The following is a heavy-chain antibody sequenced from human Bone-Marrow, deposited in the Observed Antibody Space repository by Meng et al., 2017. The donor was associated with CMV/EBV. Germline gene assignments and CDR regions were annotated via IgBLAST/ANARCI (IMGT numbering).Heavy chain of an antibody. J-gene: IGHJ4*02. CDR1: GFTFSSYS. Sequence: GESLKISCAASGFTFSSYSMNWVRQAPGKGLEWVSSISSSSSYIYYADSVKGRFTISRDNAKNSLYLQMNSLRAEDTAEYYCARDHSYSSSWSDYWGQGTLVTVSS. V-gene: IGHV3-21*01. CDR2: ISSSSSYI. D-gene: IGHD6-13*01. CDR3: ARDHSYSSSWSDY.